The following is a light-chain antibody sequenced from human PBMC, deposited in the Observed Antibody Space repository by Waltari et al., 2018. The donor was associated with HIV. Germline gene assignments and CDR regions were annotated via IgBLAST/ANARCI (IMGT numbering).Light chain of an antibody. J-gene: IGLJ1*01. Sequence: QSALTQPASVSWSPGQSITISCTGTSSDVGGYNYVSWYQQHPGKAPKFMIYEVSNRPSGVSKRFSGSKSGNTASLTISGLQAEDEADYYCSSYTSTSTGVFGTGTKVTVL. CDR1: SSDVGGYNY. CDR2: EVS. CDR3: SSYTSTSTGV. V-gene: IGLV2-14*01.